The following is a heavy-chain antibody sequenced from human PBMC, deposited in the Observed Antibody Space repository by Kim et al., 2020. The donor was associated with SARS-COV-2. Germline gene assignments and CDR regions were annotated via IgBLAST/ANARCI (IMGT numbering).Heavy chain of an antibody. V-gene: IGHV3-21*01. D-gene: IGHD3-22*01. CDR3: ARDLSLDYYDSAGYSFD. J-gene: IGHJ4*01. Sequence: GGSLRLSCVASGLTFGTYRMNWVRQPPGKAPEWVSSISSSGKYIYYADSVKGRFTISRDNAKNSLFLQMNSLRVEDTAVYYCARDLSLDYYDSAGYSFD. CDR2: ISSSGKYI. CDR1: GLTFGTYR.